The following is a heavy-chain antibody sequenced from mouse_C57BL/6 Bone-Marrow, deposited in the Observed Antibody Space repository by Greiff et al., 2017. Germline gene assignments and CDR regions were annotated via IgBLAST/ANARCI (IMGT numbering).Heavy chain of an antibody. Sequence: QVQLQQSGAELVRPGTSVKMSCKASGYTFTNYWIGWAKQRPGHGLEWIGDIYPGGGYTNYNEKFKGKATLTADKSSSTAYMQFSSLTSEDTAVYYCARGLYYSNYRAMDYWGQGTSVTVSS. V-gene: IGHV1-63*01. D-gene: IGHD2-5*01. J-gene: IGHJ4*01. CDR3: ARGLYYSNYRAMDY. CDR1: GYTFTNYW. CDR2: IYPGGGYT.